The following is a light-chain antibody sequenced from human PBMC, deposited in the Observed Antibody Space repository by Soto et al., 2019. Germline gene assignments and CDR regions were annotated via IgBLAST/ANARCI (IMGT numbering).Light chain of an antibody. CDR1: QTISSW. V-gene: IGKV1-5*03. Sequence: DIQMTQSPSTLSGSVGDRVTITCRASQTISSWLAWYQQKPGKAPKLLIYKASSLESGVPSRLSGSGSGTEFTLTISSLQPDDFATYYCQHYNSYSEAVGQGTKVDSK. J-gene: IGKJ1*01. CDR2: KAS. CDR3: QHYNSYSEA.